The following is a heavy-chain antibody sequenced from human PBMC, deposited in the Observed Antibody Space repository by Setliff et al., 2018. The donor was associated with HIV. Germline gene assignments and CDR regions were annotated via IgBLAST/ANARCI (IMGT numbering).Heavy chain of an antibody. J-gene: IGHJ4*02. D-gene: IGHD3-22*01. Sequence: LSLSCAASGFTFSSYSMSWVRQAPGEGLEWVSAILSTGERTFYADSVKGRFTISRDNSKNTVYLQMNSLRAEDTAEYYCAKELAASGLGYFDSWGRGILVTVSS. CDR2: ILSTGERT. V-gene: IGHV3-23*01. CDR1: GFTFSSYS. CDR3: AKELAASGLGYFDS.